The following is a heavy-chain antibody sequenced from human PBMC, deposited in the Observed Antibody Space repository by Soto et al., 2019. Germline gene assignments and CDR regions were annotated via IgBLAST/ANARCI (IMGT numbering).Heavy chain of an antibody. V-gene: IGHV3-7*01. Sequence: GGSLRLSCAASGFTFSSYWMSWVRQAPGKGLEWVANIKQDGSEKYYVDSVKGRFTISRDNAKNSLYLQMNSLRAEDTAVHYSARDSPPIQGAIRWGEFDYWGQGTLVTVSS. J-gene: IGHJ4*02. CDR1: GFTFSSYW. D-gene: IGHD1-26*01. CDR2: IKQDGSEK. CDR3: ARDSPPIQGAIRWGEFDY.